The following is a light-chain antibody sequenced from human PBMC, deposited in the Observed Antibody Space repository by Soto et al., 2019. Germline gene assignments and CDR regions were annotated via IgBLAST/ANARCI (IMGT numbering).Light chain of an antibody. CDR3: SSYTSSSTLYV. J-gene: IGLJ1*01. CDR1: SSDVGGYNY. V-gene: IGLV2-14*01. Sequence: QSALTRPASVSGSPGQSITISCTGTSSDVGGYNYVSWYQQHPGKAPKLMIYEVSNRPSGVSNRFSGSKSGNTASLTISGLQAEDDADYYCSSYTSSSTLYVFGTGTKVTVL. CDR2: EVS.